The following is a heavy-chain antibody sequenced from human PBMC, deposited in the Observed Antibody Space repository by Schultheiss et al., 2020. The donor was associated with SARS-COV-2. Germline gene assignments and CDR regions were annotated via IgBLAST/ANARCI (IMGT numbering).Heavy chain of an antibody. CDR2: IHYSGGT. CDR1: GPSIGSGDYY. J-gene: IGHJ3*02. Sequence: SETLSLTCRVSGPSIGSGDYYWNWIRQHPGKGLEWIGYIHYSGGTHYSPSLKGRVIMSQETSKNQVSLKLRSVTAADTAMYFCARYQLPSVEAFDIWGQGTMVTVSS. CDR3: ARYQLPSVEAFDI. V-gene: IGHV4-31*03. D-gene: IGHD2-2*01.